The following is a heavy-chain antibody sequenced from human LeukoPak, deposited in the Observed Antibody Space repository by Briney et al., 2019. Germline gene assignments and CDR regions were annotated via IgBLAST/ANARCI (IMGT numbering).Heavy chain of an antibody. CDR3: AREAYDSSGDAFDI. D-gene: IGHD3-22*01. J-gene: IGHJ3*02. Sequence: SETLSLTCTVSGGSISSYYWSWIRQPAGKGLEWIGRIYTSGSTNYNPSLKSRVTMSVDTSKNQFSLKLSSVTAADTAVYYCAREAYDSSGDAFDIWGQGTMVTVSS. V-gene: IGHV4-4*07. CDR1: GGSISSYY. CDR2: IYTSGST.